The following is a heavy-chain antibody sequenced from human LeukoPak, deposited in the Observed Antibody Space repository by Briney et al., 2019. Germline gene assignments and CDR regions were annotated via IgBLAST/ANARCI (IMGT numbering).Heavy chain of an antibody. CDR1: GYTFTSYG. Sequence: ASVKVSCKASGYTFTSYGISWLRQAPGQGLEWMGWISAYNGNTNYAQKLQGRVTMTTDTSTSTAYMELRSLRSDDTAVYYCARDLDKQWLVKLGYYYYGMDVWGQGTTVTVSS. V-gene: IGHV1-18*01. CDR2: ISAYNGNT. D-gene: IGHD6-19*01. J-gene: IGHJ6*02. CDR3: ARDLDKQWLVKLGYYYYGMDV.